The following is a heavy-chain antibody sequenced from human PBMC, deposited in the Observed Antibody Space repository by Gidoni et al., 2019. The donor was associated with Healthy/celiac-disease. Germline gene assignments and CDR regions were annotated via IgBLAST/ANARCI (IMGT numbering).Heavy chain of an antibody. Sequence: EVQLVESGGGLVKPGGSLRLSCAASGFTFSSYSMNWVRQAPGKGLEWVSSISSSSSYIYYADSVKGRFTISRDNAKNSLYLQMNSLRAEDTAVYYCARGIVGVYYFDYWGQGTLVTVSS. D-gene: IGHD1-26*01. J-gene: IGHJ4*02. V-gene: IGHV3-21*01. CDR3: ARGIVGVYYFDY. CDR1: GFTFSSYS. CDR2: ISSSSSYI.